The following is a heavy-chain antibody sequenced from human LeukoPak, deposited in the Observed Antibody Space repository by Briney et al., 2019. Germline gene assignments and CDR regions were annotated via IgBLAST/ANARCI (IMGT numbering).Heavy chain of an antibody. CDR2: INPNSGGT. CDR3: ARAHYDFWSGYRPIFDY. D-gene: IGHD3-3*01. J-gene: IGHJ4*02. Sequence: ASVKVSCKASGYTFTGYYMHWVRQAPGQGLEWMGWINPNSGGTNYAQKFQGRVTMTRDTSISTAYMELSRLRSDDTAVYYCARAHYDFWSGYRPIFDYWAREPWSPSPQ. CDR1: GYTFTGYY. V-gene: IGHV1-2*02.